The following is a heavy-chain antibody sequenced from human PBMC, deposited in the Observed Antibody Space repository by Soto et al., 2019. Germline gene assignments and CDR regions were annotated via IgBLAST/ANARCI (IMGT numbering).Heavy chain of an antibody. D-gene: IGHD2-8*01. V-gene: IGHV4-39*01. CDR2: IYYSGST. CDR3: ARTNIVLMVYASAFDI. J-gene: IGHJ3*02. Sequence: SETLSLTCTVSGGSISSSSYYWGWIRQPPGKGLEWIGSIYYSGSTYYNPSLKSRVTISVDTSKNQFSLKLSSVTAADTAVYYCARTNIVLMVYASAFDIWGQGTMVTVSS. CDR1: GGSISSSSYY.